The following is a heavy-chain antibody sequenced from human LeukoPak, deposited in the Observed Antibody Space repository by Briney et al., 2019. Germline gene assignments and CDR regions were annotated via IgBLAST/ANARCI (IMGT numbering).Heavy chain of an antibody. Sequence: NTSETLSLTCAVYGGSFSGYYWSWIRQPPGKGLEWIGEINHSGSTNYNPSLKSRVTISVDTSKNQFSLKLSSVTAADTAVYYCAVMTTVTSRIDYWGQGTLVTVSS. CDR1: GGSFSGYY. V-gene: IGHV4-34*01. D-gene: IGHD4-17*01. CDR3: AVMTTVTSRIDY. J-gene: IGHJ4*02. CDR2: INHSGST.